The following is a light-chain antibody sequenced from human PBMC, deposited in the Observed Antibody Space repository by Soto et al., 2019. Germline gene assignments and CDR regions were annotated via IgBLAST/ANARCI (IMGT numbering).Light chain of an antibody. CDR2: SAS. CDR3: QQLNGYQLA. CDR1: QGMSTY. V-gene: IGKV1-9*01. J-gene: IGKJ4*01. Sequence: DIQLTQSPSFLSASVGDTVTITCRASQGMSTYLAWYQQKPGKVPKLLIRSASTLQSGVPPRFNGGGSGTEFTLTISPHQPDDSAIYYCQQLNGYQLAFGGGTNVEIK.